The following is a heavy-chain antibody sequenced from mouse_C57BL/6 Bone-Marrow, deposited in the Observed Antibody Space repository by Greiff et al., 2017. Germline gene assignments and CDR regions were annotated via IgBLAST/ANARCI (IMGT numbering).Heavy chain of an antibody. Sequence: QVQLKQSGVELVRPGASVKLSCKASGYTFTDYYINWVKQRPGQGLEWIARIYPGSGNTYYNEKFKGKATLTAEKSSSTAYMQLSSLTSEHSAVFISARSGITTVLATPFAVWGQETLVTLSA. V-gene: IGHV1-76*01. CDR3: ARSGITTVLATPFAV. J-gene: IGHJ3*01. CDR1: GYTFTDYY. D-gene: IGHD1-1*01. CDR2: IYPGSGNT.